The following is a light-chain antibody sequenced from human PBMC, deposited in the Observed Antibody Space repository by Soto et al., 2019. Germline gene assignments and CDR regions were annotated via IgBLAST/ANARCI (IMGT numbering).Light chain of an antibody. CDR1: SSNIGRNY. Sequence: QSVLTQQPSASGSPGQKVTISCSGGSSNIGRNYVSWYQHLPGTAPKLLIYSNNQRPSGVPDRFSGSKSGTSASLAISELRSEDEADYFCAAWDDILRGVFGGGTQLTVL. CDR3: AAWDDILRGV. V-gene: IGLV1-47*02. CDR2: SNN. J-gene: IGLJ3*02.